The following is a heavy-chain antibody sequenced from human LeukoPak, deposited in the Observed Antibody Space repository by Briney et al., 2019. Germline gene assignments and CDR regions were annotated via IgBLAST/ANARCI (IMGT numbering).Heavy chain of an antibody. CDR1: GFSFSSHW. J-gene: IGHJ4*02. CDR2: IDSDGGTT. D-gene: IGHD3-10*01. CDR3: ARGIMMIRGAYDY. Sequence: GGSLRLSCAASGFSFSSHWMHWVRQTPGKGLEWVSRIDSDGGTTSYADSVKGRFIISRDNAKSTMYLQMNSLGVEDTAVYYCARGIMMIRGAYDYWGQGILVTVSS. V-gene: IGHV3-74*01.